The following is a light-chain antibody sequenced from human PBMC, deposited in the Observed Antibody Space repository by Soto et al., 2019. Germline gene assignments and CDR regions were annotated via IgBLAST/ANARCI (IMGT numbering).Light chain of an antibody. J-gene: IGKJ4*01. CDR1: QYIGRY. CDR3: QQSYSTPLT. Sequence: IQLTQSPSSLSASVGDRVTITCRAGQYIGRYLNWYQQKPGKAPKLLIYAASSVPSGVPSRFSGSGSGTDFTLTISSLQPEDFATYYCQQSYSTPLTFGGGTKVAIK. CDR2: AAS. V-gene: IGKV1-39*01.